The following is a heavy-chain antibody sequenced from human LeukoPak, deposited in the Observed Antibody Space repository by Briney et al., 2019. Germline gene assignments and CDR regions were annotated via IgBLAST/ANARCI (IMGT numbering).Heavy chain of an antibody. J-gene: IGHJ4*02. CDR2: ISSSSSYI. D-gene: IGHD3-3*01. CDR3: ARDRKGLWSGYCYFDY. V-gene: IGHV3-21*01. Sequence: PGGSLRLSCAASGFTFSSYSMNWVRQAPGKGLEWVSSISSSSSYIYYADSVKGRFTISRDNAKNSLYLQMNSLRAEDTAVYYCARDRKGLWSGYCYFDYWGQGTLVTVSS. CDR1: GFTFSSYS.